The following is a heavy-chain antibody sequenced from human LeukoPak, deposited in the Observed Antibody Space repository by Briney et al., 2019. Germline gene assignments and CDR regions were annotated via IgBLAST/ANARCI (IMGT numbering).Heavy chain of an antibody. V-gene: IGHV1-69*01. CDR3: ASGRIRYYYYYMDV. J-gene: IGHJ6*03. D-gene: IGHD2-15*01. Sequence: GSSVKVSCKASGDTFSSYAISWVRQAPGQGLEWMGGIIPIFGTANYAQKFQGRVTITADESTSTAYMELSSLRSEDTAVYYCASGRIRYYYYYMDVWGKGTTVTISS. CDR1: GDTFSSYA. CDR2: IIPIFGTA.